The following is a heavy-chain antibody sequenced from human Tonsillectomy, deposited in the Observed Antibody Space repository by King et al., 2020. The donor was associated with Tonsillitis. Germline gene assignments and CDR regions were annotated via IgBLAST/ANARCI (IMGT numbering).Heavy chain of an antibody. V-gene: IGHV3-21*01. Sequence: VQLVESGGGLVKPGGSLRLSCAASGFTFSYYSMNWVRQAPGKGLVWVSSISSSSSYIYYADSVKRRFTISRDNAKNSLYLQMNSLRAEDTAVYYCARAPSPDYYDTSALSGFDYWGQGTLVTVSS. CDR1: GFTFSYYS. J-gene: IGHJ4*02. D-gene: IGHD3-22*01. CDR2: ISSSSSYI. CDR3: ARAPSPDYYDTSALSGFDY.